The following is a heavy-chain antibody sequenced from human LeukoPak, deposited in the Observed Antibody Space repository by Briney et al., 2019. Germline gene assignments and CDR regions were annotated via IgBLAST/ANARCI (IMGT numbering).Heavy chain of an antibody. CDR1: GFTFSDYY. V-gene: IGHV3-11*01. D-gene: IGHD3-3*01. CDR2: ISSSGSTI. CDR3: ARGYYDFWSGPSDAFDI. J-gene: IGHJ3*02. Sequence: GGSLRFSCAAFGFTFSDYYMSWIRQAPGKGLEWVSYISSSGSTIYYPDSVKGRFTISRDNAKNSLYLQMNSLRAEDTAVYYCARGYYDFWSGPSDAFDIWGQGTMVTVSS.